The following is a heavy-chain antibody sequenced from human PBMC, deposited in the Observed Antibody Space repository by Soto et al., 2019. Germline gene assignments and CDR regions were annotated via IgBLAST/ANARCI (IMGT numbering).Heavy chain of an antibody. J-gene: IGHJ6*02. D-gene: IGHD5-12*01. Sequence: SLRLSCAASGFSFSSYGMHGVRQAPGKGLEWVAVIWYDGSNKYYADSVKGRFTISRDNSKNTLYLQMNSLRAEDTAVYYCARDYGGYDEDRMDVWGQGTTVTVSS. CDR1: GFSFSSYG. V-gene: IGHV3-33*01. CDR3: ARDYGGYDEDRMDV. CDR2: IWYDGSNK.